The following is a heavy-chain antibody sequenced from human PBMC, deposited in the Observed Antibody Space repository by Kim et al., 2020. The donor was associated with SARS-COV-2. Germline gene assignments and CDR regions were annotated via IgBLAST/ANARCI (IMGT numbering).Heavy chain of an antibody. Sequence: GGSLRLSCAASGFTFSNYAMSWVRQASEKGLEWVSGISGSGASTDYADSVKGRFTISRDNSKNTLYLQMNSLRAEDTAVYFCTKVRSGYDILTGHLYFESWGQGTLVTVSS. CDR3: TKVRSGYDILTGHLYFES. V-gene: IGHV3-23*01. D-gene: IGHD3-9*01. CDR2: ISGSGAST. CDR1: GFTFSNYA. J-gene: IGHJ4*02.